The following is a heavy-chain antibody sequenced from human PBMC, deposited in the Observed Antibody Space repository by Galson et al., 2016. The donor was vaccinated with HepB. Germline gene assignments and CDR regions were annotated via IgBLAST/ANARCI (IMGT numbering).Heavy chain of an antibody. J-gene: IGHJ3*02. CDR3: ASAQTSRNWNGWDAFNI. CDR2: INPNSGDT. CDR1: GHAFTDYY. Sequence: SVKVSCKASGHAFTDYYLHWVRQVPGQGLEWMGRINPNSGDTRYSQRYQDRATMTRDTSTSTAYMELIGLRSDDTAVYYCASAQTSRNWNGWDAFNIWGQGTMVTVSS. V-gene: IGHV1-2*02. D-gene: IGHD1-1*01.